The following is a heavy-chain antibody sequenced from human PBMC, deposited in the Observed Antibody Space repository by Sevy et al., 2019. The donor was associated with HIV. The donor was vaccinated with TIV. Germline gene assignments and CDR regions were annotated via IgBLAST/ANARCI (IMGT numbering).Heavy chain of an antibody. CDR2: ISSSSSYI. V-gene: IGHV3-21*01. Sequence: GGSLRLSCAASGFTFSSYSMNWVRQAPGKGLEWVSSISSSSSYIYYADSVKGRLTISRDNAKNSLYLQMNSLGAEDTAVYYCAREGVVAADYWGQGTLVTVSS. CDR1: GFTFSSYS. CDR3: AREGVVAADY. J-gene: IGHJ4*02. D-gene: IGHD6-13*01.